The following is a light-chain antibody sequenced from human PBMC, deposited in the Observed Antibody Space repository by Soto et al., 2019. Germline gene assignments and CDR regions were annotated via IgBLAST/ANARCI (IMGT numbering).Light chain of an antibody. CDR1: SSNIGAGYD. Sequence: QSVLTQPPSVSGGPGQRVTISCTGASSNIGAGYDVHWYQQLPGTAPKLLIYGNNNRPSGVPDRFSGSKSGTSASLAITGLQAGDEADYYCQSFDSSLSGYVFGTGTKVT. J-gene: IGLJ1*01. V-gene: IGLV1-40*01. CDR2: GNN. CDR3: QSFDSSLSGYV.